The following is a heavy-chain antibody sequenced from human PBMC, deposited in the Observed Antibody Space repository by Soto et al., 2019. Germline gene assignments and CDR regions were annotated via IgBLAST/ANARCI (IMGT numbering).Heavy chain of an antibody. V-gene: IGHV4-39*01. CDR2: IYYSGST. D-gene: IGHD3-22*01. CDR1: GGSISSSSYY. J-gene: IGHJ6*02. Sequence: SETLSLTCTVCGGSISSSSYYWGWIRQPPGKGLEWIGSIYYSGSTYYNPSLKSRVTISVDTSKNQFSLKLSSVTAADTAVYYCARRLYYDSSGFEGGGMDVWGQGTTVTVSS. CDR3: ARRLYYDSSGFEGGGMDV.